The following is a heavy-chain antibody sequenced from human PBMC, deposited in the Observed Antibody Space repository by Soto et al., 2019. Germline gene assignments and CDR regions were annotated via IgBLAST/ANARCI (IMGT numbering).Heavy chain of an antibody. CDR1: GYSFTSYG. D-gene: IGHD3-3*01. V-gene: IGHV1-18*04. Sequence: ASVKVSCKASGYSFTSYGISWVRQAPGQGLEWMGWISAYNGNTNYAQKLQGRVTMTTDTSTSTAYMELRSLRSDDTAVYYCARDQWSGYYVPNTAWFDPWGQGTQVTVSS. CDR3: ARDQWSGYYVPNTAWFDP. J-gene: IGHJ5*02. CDR2: ISAYNGNT.